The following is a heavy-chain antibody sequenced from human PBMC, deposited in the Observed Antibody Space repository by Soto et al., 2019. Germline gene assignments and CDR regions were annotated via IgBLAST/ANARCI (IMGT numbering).Heavy chain of an antibody. Sequence: LRLSCVASGLTFKKYDMHWVRQSPGKGLEWVALISYDGSNKYYADSVKGRFTISRDNSKNTLYLQMNSLRAEDTAMYYCAKDAPYYYDSSGYYGPFDYWGQGTLVTVS. CDR2: ISYDGSNK. V-gene: IGHV3-30*18. D-gene: IGHD3-22*01. CDR3: AKDAPYYYDSSGYYGPFDY. CDR1: GLTFKKYD. J-gene: IGHJ4*02.